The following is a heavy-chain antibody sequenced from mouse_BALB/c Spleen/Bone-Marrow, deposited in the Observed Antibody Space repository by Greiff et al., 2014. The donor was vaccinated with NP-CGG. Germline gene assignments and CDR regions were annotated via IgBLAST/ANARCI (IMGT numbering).Heavy chain of an antibody. Sequence: VQLQQSGAELVKPGASVKLSCTASGFNIEDTYMHWVKQRPEQGLEWIGRTDPANGNTKYDPKFQGEATITADTSSNTAYLQLSSLTSEDTAVYYCARYYYGSSYFDYWGQGTTLTVSS. D-gene: IGHD1-1*01. J-gene: IGHJ2*01. CDR3: ARYYYGSSYFDY. CDR1: GFNIEDTY. V-gene: IGHV14-3*02. CDR2: TDPANGNT.